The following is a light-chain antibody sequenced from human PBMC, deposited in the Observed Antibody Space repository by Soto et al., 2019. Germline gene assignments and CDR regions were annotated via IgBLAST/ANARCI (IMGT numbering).Light chain of an antibody. Sequence: DIQMTQSPSSLSASVGDRVTITCRASQSISSYLNWYQQKPGKAPKLLIYAASSLQSGVPSRFSGSGSGTDFTLTISSLQPEECATYYCQQSYSTPTFGPGTKLEIK. CDR1: QSISSY. CDR2: AAS. V-gene: IGKV1-39*01. CDR3: QQSYSTPT. J-gene: IGKJ2*01.